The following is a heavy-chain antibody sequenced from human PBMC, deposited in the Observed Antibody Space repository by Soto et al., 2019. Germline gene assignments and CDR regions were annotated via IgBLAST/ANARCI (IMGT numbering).Heavy chain of an antibody. CDR2: IYPGDSDT. V-gene: IGHV5-51*01. D-gene: IGHD1-26*01. CDR1: GYSFTSYW. J-gene: IGHJ6*02. Sequence: PGASLKISCKGSGYSFTSYWIGWVRQLPGKGLGWMGIIYPGDSDTRYSPSLQGQVTISADNSISTAYLQWSSLKASVTAMYYCASLPWREHYYYSYCMDVWGQGTTVTVSS. CDR3: ASLPWREHYYYSYCMDV.